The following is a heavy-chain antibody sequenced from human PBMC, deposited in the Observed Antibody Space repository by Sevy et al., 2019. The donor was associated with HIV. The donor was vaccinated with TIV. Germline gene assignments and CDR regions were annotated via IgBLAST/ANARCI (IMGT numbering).Heavy chain of an antibody. D-gene: IGHD5-18*01. J-gene: IGHJ4*02. CDR1: GGSISSFY. Sequence: SETLSLTCTVSGGSISSFYWSWIRQPPGKGLEWIGYIYYSGNTNYSPTLKSRVTTSLDTSNNQFSLNLSSVTAADTAVYYCARGQYSYGYWAEFDYWGQGTLVTVSS. CDR3: ARGQYSYGYWAEFDY. V-gene: IGHV4-59*01. CDR2: IYYSGNT.